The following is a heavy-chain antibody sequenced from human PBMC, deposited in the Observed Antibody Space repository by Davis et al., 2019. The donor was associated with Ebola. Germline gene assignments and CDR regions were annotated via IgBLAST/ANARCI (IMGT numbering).Heavy chain of an antibody. Sequence: GESLKISCAASGFTFSSYSMNWVRQAPGKGLEWVSYISSSSSTIYYADSVKGRFTISRDNAKNSLYLQMNSLRDEDTAVYYCARDAGFLYCSGGSCYSGFDYWGQGTLVTVSS. CDR1: GFTFSSYS. V-gene: IGHV3-48*02. J-gene: IGHJ4*02. CDR3: ARDAGFLYCSGGSCYSGFDY. CDR2: ISSSSSTI. D-gene: IGHD2-15*01.